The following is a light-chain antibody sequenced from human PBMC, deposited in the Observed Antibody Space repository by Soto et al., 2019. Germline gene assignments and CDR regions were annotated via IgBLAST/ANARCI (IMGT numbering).Light chain of an antibody. CDR3: SSYTSSSTYV. V-gene: IGLV2-14*01. Sequence: QSALTQPASVSGSPGQSITISCTGTSSEVGGYNYVSWYQQHPGKAHKLMIYDVSNRPSGVSNRFSGSKSGNTASLTISGLQAEDEADYYCSSYTSSSTYVFGTGTKVTVL. J-gene: IGLJ1*01. CDR1: SSEVGGYNY. CDR2: DVS.